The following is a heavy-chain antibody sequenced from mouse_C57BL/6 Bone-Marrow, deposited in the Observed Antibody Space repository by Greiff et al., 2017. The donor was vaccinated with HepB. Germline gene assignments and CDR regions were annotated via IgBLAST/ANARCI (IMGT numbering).Heavy chain of an antibody. Sequence: EVQVVESEGGLVQPGSSMKLSCTASGFTFSDYYMAWVRQVPEKGLEWVANINYDGSSTYYLDSLKSRFIISRDNAKNILYLQMSSLKSEDTATYYCARRDGNFSYWYFDVWGTGTTVTVSS. CDR3: ARRDGNFSYWYFDV. V-gene: IGHV5-16*01. D-gene: IGHD2-1*01. J-gene: IGHJ1*03. CDR1: GFTFSDYY. CDR2: INYDGSST.